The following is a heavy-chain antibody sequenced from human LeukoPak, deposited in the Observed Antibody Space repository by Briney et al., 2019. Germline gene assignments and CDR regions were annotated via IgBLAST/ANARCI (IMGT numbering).Heavy chain of an antibody. V-gene: IGHV3-33*01. CDR3: ARANYYDISAYDY. Sequence: PERSLRLSCAASGFTFRSYGMVWVRQAPGKGLEWVALIWYDGSNKNYADSVKGRFTISKDNSKNTLYLQMNSLRAEDTAVYYCARANYYDISAYDYWGQGTLVTVSS. CDR1: GFTFRSYG. CDR2: IWYDGSNK. J-gene: IGHJ4*02. D-gene: IGHD3-22*01.